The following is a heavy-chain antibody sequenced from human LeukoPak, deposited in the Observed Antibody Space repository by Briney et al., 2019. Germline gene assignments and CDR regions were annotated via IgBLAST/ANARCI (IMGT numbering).Heavy chain of an antibody. V-gene: IGHV3-30-3*01. CDR1: GFTFRTYT. CDR3: ASAGAVTDSFVH. CDR2: ISYDGYYK. J-gene: IGHJ5*02. Sequence: GGSLRLSCAASGFTFRTYTMHWVRQAPGKGLEWVASISYDGYYKYYAESVKGPFIISTDNSKNTLYLQINSLRADDTAVYYCASAGAVTDSFVHWGEGTLVIVSS. D-gene: IGHD4-23*01.